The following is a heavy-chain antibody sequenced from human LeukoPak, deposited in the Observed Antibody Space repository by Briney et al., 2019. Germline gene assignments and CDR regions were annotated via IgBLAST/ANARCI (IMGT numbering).Heavy chain of an antibody. CDR3: ATERGVDDGSGYPLGYFDL. CDR2: IYSGGST. V-gene: IGHV3-53*01. Sequence: GGSLRLSCAASGFTVSSNHMSWVRQAPGKGLEWVSVIYSGGSTYYADSVRGRFTISRDNSKNTLYLQMNGLRAEDTAVYYCATERGVDDGSGYPLGYFDLWGRGTLVTVSS. D-gene: IGHD3-22*01. CDR1: GFTVSSNH. J-gene: IGHJ2*01.